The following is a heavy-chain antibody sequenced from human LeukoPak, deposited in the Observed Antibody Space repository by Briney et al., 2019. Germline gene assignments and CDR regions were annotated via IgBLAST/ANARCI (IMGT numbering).Heavy chain of an antibody. CDR2: IIPIFGTA. CDR1: GGTFSSYA. V-gene: IGHV1-69*13. CDR3: ARDHEFLEWSWFDY. Sequence: ASVKVSCKASGGTFSSYAISWVRQAPGQGLEWTGGIIPIFGTANYAQKFQGRVTITADESTSTAYMELSSLRSEDTAVYYCARDHEFLEWSWFDYWGQGTLVTVSS. D-gene: IGHD3-3*01. J-gene: IGHJ4*02.